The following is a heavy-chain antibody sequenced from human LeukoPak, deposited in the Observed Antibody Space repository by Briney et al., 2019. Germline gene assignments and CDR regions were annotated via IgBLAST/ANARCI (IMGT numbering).Heavy chain of an antibody. CDR1: GFTFSNAW. CDR2: IKQDGSEK. D-gene: IGHD1-26*01. CDR3: ARNSGSYP. Sequence: GGSLRLSCAASGFTFSNAWMSWVRQAPGQGLEWVANIKQDGSEKYYVDSVKGRFTISRDNAKNSLYLQMNSLRAEDTAVYYCARNSGSYPWGQGTLVTVSS. V-gene: IGHV3-7*01. J-gene: IGHJ1*01.